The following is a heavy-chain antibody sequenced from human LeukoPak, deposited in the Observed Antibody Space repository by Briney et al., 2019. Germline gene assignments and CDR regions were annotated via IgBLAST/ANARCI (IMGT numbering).Heavy chain of an antibody. V-gene: IGHV3-23*01. Sequence: PGGSLRLSCAASGFTSSSYAMSWVRQAPGKGLEWVSGISGSGGSTYYADSVKGRFTISRDNSKNTLYLQMNSPRAEDTAVYYCAKVKGGSYYFDYWGQGTLVTVSS. CDR2: ISGSGGST. D-gene: IGHD1-26*01. J-gene: IGHJ4*02. CDR3: AKVKGGSYYFDY. CDR1: GFTSSSYA.